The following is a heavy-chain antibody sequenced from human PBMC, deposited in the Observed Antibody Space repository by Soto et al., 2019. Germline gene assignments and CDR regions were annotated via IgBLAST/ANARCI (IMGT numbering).Heavy chain of an antibody. J-gene: IGHJ1*01. CDR1: GFTFSDYY. Sequence: GGSLRLSCAASGFTFSDYYMSWIRQAPGKGLEWVSYISSSGSTIYYADSVKGRFTISRDNAKNSLYLQMNSLRAEDTAVYYCASRHYDSSGYAEYFQHWGQGTLVTVSS. V-gene: IGHV3-11*01. CDR3: ASRHYDSSGYAEYFQH. D-gene: IGHD3-22*01. CDR2: ISSSGSTI.